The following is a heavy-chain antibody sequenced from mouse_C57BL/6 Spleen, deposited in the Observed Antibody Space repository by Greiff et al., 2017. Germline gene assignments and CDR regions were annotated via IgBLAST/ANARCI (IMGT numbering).Heavy chain of an antibody. J-gene: IGHJ3*01. CDR2: ISDGGSYT. Sequence: EVHLVESGGGLVKPGGSLKLSCAASGFTFSSYAMSWVRQTPEKRLEWVATISDGGSYTYYPDNVKGRFTISRDNAKNNLYLQMSHLKSEDTAMYYCARDQDDYDGFAYWGQGTLVTVSA. V-gene: IGHV5-4*01. CDR3: ARDQDDYDGFAY. D-gene: IGHD2-4*01. CDR1: GFTFSSYA.